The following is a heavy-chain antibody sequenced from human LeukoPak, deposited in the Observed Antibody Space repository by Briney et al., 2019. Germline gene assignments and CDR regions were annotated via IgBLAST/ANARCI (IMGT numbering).Heavy chain of an antibody. Sequence: TSETLSLTCSVSGGSISSYYWSWIRQPPGKGLEWIGYIYTSGSTNYNPSLKSRVTISVDTSKNQFSLKLSSVTAADTAVYYCARLEGKVAASNCFDPWGQGTLVTVSS. CDR1: GGSISSYY. CDR3: ARLEGKVAASNCFDP. J-gene: IGHJ5*02. V-gene: IGHV4-4*09. D-gene: IGHD2-15*01. CDR2: IYTSGST.